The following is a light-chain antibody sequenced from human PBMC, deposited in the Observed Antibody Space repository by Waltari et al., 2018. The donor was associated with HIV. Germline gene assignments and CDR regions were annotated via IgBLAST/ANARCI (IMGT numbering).Light chain of an antibody. V-gene: IGLV3-21*02. CDR2: DDS. CDR1: RIESTS. J-gene: IGLJ3*02. Sequence: SYVLTQPPSVSVAPGQTARVTCEGDRIESTSVNWYQQKPGQAPVLVVYDDSDRPSGIPERFSGSNSGNTATLTISRAEAGDEADFYCQVWHSGSDHWVFGGGTKLTVL. CDR3: QVWHSGSDHWV.